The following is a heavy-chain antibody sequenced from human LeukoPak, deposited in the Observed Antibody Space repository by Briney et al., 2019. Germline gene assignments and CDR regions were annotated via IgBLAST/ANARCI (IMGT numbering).Heavy chain of an antibody. Sequence: GGSLILPCAASGFTVSNNFMSWVRQAPGKGLEWVSVIYGGGSTYYADSVNGRFTISRDTSKNTLYLQMNSLRAEDTAVYYCASWPGGWYGEDSWGQGALVTVSS. CDR2: IYGGGST. D-gene: IGHD6-19*01. V-gene: IGHV3-53*01. J-gene: IGHJ4*02. CDR1: GFTVSNNF. CDR3: ASWPGGWYGEDS.